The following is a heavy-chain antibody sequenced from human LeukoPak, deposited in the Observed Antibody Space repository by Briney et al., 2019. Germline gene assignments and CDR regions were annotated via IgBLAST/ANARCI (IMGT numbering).Heavy chain of an antibody. D-gene: IGHD3-3*01. J-gene: IGHJ6*03. Sequence: GGSLRLSCSASGFTFRSYAIHWVRQAPGKGLEWVAFISYDGAIKYYADSVKGRFTLSRDNSKNTLYLQMNSLRTEDTAVYYCAKVGRYYDLYYYYYMDVWGKGTTVTVSS. CDR1: GFTFRSYA. CDR2: ISYDGAIK. CDR3: AKVGRYYDLYYYYYMDV. V-gene: IGHV3-30-3*01.